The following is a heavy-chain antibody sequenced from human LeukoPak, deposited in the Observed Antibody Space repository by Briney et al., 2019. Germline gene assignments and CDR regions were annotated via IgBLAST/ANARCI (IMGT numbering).Heavy chain of an antibody. CDR2: IKGKTDGGTT. V-gene: IGHV3-15*01. CDR1: GFTFSNAC. Sequence: TAGSLRLSCAASGFTFSNACMSWVRQAPGKGLEWVGHIKGKTDGGTTDYAARVQGRFTISRDNSKDTLFLQMSSLKTEDTAVYYCTTGTWIQLWLADYWGQGTLVTVSS. D-gene: IGHD5-18*01. CDR3: TTGTWIQLWLADY. J-gene: IGHJ4*02.